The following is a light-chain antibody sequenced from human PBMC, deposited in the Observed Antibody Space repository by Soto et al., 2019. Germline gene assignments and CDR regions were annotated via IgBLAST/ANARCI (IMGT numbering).Light chain of an antibody. Sequence: SQMTQSPSILSASVGDRVTITCRASQSIRSWLAWYQQIPGKAPKLLIYDAYSLESGVPSRFSGSGSGTEFTLTISSLQPDDFATYYCRQYLTYSSLTFGGGTKVDI. CDR3: RQYLTYSSLT. CDR2: DAY. J-gene: IGKJ4*01. V-gene: IGKV1-5*01. CDR1: QSIRSW.